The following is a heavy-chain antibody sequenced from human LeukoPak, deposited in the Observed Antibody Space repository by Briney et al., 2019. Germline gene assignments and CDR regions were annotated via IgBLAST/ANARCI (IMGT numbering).Heavy chain of an antibody. J-gene: IGHJ5*02. CDR3: ARDIYDSSGYSEYNWFDP. D-gene: IGHD3-22*01. Sequence: SQTLSLTCTVSGGSISSGSYYWSWIRQPAGKGLAWIGRIYTSGSTNYNPSLKSRVTISVDTSKNQFSLKLSSVTAADTAVYYCARDIYDSSGYSEYNWFDPWGQGTLVTVSS. CDR1: GGSISSGSYY. V-gene: IGHV4-61*02. CDR2: IYTSGST.